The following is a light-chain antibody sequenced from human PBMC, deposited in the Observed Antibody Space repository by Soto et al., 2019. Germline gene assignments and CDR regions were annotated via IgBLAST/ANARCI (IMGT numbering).Light chain of an antibody. CDR2: AAS. J-gene: IGKJ1*01. V-gene: IGKV1-39*01. CDR1: QSISSY. Sequence: DIQMTQSPSSQSASVGDRVTITCRASQSISSYLNWYQQKPGKAPKLLIYAASSLQSGVPSRFSGSGSGTDFTLTISSLQPEYFATYYCQQSYSTLWTFGQGTKVEIK. CDR3: QQSYSTLWT.